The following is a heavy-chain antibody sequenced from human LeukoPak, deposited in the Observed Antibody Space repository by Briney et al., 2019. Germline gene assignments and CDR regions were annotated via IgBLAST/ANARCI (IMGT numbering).Heavy chain of an antibody. Sequence: HPGGSLRLSCAASGFTFSSYAMSWVRQAPGKGLEWVSAISGSGGSTYYADSVKGRFTISRDNSKNTLYLQMNSLRAEGTAVYYCAKMGGVRAPQLSPYYFDYWGQGTLVTVSS. V-gene: IGHV3-23*01. CDR2: ISGSGGST. D-gene: IGHD3-16*01. J-gene: IGHJ4*02. CDR3: AKMGGVRAPQLSPYYFDY. CDR1: GFTFSSYA.